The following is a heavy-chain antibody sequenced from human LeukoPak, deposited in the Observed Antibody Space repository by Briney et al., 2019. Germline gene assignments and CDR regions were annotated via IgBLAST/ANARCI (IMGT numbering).Heavy chain of an antibody. V-gene: IGHV4-39*01. CDR1: GGSISSSIYY. J-gene: IGHJ4*02. D-gene: IGHD1-7*01. CDR3: ASALKYNWNYGGYYLDY. CDR2: IYYSGST. Sequence: SETLSLTCTVSGGSISSSIYYWGWIRQPPGKGLEWIGSIYYSGSTYYNPSLKSRVTISVDTSKNQFSLKLSSVTAADTAVYYCASALKYNWNYGGYYLDYWGQGTLVTVSS.